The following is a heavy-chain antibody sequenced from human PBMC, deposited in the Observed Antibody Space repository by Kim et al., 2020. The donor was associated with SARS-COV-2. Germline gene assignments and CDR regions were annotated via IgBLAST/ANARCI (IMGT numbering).Heavy chain of an antibody. D-gene: IGHD3-16*01. Sequence: SETLSLTCTVSGGSISSYYWSWIRQPPGKGLEWIGYIYYSGSTNYNPSLKSRVTISVDTSKNQFSLKLSSVTAADTAVYYCARDLLVDDYVWGSNQRYFDLWGRGTLVTVSS. V-gene: IGHV4-59*13. CDR2: IYYSGST. CDR3: ARDLLVDDYVWGSNQRYFDL. J-gene: IGHJ2*01. CDR1: GGSISSYY.